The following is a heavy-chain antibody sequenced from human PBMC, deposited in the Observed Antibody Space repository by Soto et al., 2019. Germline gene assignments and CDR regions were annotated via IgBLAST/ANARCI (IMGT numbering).Heavy chain of an antibody. J-gene: IGHJ4*02. CDR2: INAGNGNT. CDR3: ARSYYGSVIYYFDY. D-gene: IGHD3-10*01. CDR1: GYTFTSYA. Sequence: QVQLVQSGAEVKKPGASVKVSCKASGYTFTSYAMHWVRQAPGQRLEWMGWINAGNGNTKYSQKFQGRVTITRDTSASTAYMELSSLRSEDTAVYYCARSYYGSVIYYFDYWGQGTLVTDSS. V-gene: IGHV1-3*01.